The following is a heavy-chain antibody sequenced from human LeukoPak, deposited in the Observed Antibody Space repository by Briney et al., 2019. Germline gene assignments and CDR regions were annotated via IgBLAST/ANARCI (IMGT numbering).Heavy chain of an antibody. CDR3: ARQGIDAFDI. Sequence: SETLSLTCTVSGGSISSHYWSWIRQPPGKGLEWISYIYYIGTRNYNPSLKSRVTISVDTSKNQISLRLSSVTAAHTAVYYCARQGIDAFDIWGQGTLVTVSS. CDR2: IYYIGTR. CDR1: GGSISSHY. V-gene: IGHV4-59*08. J-gene: IGHJ3*02.